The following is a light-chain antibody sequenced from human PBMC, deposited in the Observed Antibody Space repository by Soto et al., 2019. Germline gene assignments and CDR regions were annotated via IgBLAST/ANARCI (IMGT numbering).Light chain of an antibody. CDR1: QNINTY. V-gene: IGKV1-39*01. CDR2: AAS. CDR3: QQSYSTILT. Sequence: DIQMTQSPSSLSASVGDRVTITCRASQNINTYLNWYQHKPGQAPTVLIYAASSLQTGAPSRFSGSGSGTDFTLTISNLQPEDAATYYCQQSYSTILTFGGGTKVDIK. J-gene: IGKJ4*01.